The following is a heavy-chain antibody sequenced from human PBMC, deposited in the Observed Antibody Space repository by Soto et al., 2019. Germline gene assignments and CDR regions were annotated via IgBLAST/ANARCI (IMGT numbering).Heavy chain of an antibody. J-gene: IGHJ4*02. Sequence: SETLSLTCTVSGGSITSYYWSWIRQSPGKGLEWIGYINYSGSTNYNPSLKSRVTISADTSKNQFSLKLSSVTAADTAVYYCARPEDDYYVANDYWGQRTPVTVSS. V-gene: IGHV4-59*08. D-gene: IGHD3-16*01. CDR3: ARPEDDYYVANDY. CDR1: GGSITSYY. CDR2: INYSGST.